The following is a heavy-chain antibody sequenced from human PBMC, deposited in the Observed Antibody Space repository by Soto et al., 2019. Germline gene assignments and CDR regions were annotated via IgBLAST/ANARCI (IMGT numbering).Heavy chain of an antibody. CDR2: ISYDGSNK. CDR3: AKDGGWLPGYYYYGMDV. CDR1: GFTFSSYG. D-gene: IGHD6-19*01. Sequence: GGSLRLSCAASGFTFSSYGMHWVRQAPGRGLEWVAVISYDGSNKYYADSVKGRFTISRDNSKNTLYLQMNSLRAEDTAVYDCAKDGGWLPGYYYYGMDVWGQGTTVTVSS. J-gene: IGHJ6*02. V-gene: IGHV3-30*18.